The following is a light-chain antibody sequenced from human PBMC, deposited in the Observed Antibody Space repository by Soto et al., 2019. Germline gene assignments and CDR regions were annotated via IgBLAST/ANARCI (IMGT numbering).Light chain of an antibody. V-gene: IGKV1-5*03. CDR1: QSVHRW. Sequence: DIQITQSPSTLSESEGDRLTITCRVSQSVHRWLDWYPQTPGKAPKILIYEASRLESGVPSIFAGSGAGSEFTRSISSLKPDDVEIVECLQYNSYSWTFCQGTKVDIK. CDR2: EAS. J-gene: IGKJ1*01. CDR3: LQYNSYSWT.